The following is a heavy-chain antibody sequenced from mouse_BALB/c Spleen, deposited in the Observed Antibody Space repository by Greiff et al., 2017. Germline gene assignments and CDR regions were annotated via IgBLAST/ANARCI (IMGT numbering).Heavy chain of an antibody. CDR3: ARGDYYGSSYDWFAY. J-gene: IGHJ3*01. V-gene: IGHV5-6-5*01. CDR1: GFTFSSYA. Sequence: DVHLVESGGGLVKPGGSLKLSCAASGFTFSSYAMSWVRQTPEKRLEWVASISSGGSTYYPDSVKGRFTISRDNARNILYLQMSSLRSEDTAMYYCARGDYYGSSYDWFAYWGQGTLVTVSA. CDR2: ISSGGST. D-gene: IGHD1-1*01.